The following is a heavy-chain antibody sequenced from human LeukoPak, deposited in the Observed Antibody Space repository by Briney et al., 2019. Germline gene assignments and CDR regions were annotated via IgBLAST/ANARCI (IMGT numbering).Heavy chain of an antibody. CDR1: GYTFTSYY. J-gene: IGHJ3*02. V-gene: IGHV1-46*01. CDR2: INPSGGST. Sequence: ASVKVSCKASGYTFTSYYMHWVRQAPGQGLEWMGIINPSGGSTSYAQKFQGRVTMTRNTSISTAYMELSSLRSEDTAVYYCARDCSSTSCYGSDAFDIWGQGTMVTVSS. D-gene: IGHD2-2*01. CDR3: ARDCSSTSCYGSDAFDI.